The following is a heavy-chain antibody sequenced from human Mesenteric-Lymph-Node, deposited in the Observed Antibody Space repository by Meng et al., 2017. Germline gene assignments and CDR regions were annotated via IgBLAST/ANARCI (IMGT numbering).Heavy chain of an antibody. CDR3: IRGADWFDP. J-gene: IGHJ5*02. V-gene: IGHV1-18*01. CDR2: ITTYNGKT. CDR1: SYFFSSFV. Sequence: SGEEAKKPGVTVMVSCKTSSYFFSSFVITWGRQAPGQGVGWMGWITTYNGKTNYARKFQGRVTMMIDTPTTTAYMELRSLRSDDTAVYYCIRGADWFDPWGQGTLVTVSS.